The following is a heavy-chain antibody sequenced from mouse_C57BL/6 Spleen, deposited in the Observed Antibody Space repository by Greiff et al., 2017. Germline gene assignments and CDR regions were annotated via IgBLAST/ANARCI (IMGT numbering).Heavy chain of an antibody. D-gene: IGHD4-1*01. CDR3: AREKLAGTRYFDY. CDR1: GFTFSSYA. V-gene: IGHV5-4*01. Sequence: EVQLVESGGGLVKPGGSLKLSCAASGFTFSSYAMSWVRQTPGKRLEWVGTISDGGSYTYYPDNVKGRFTISRDNAKNNRYLQMGHLKSEDTAMYYCAREKLAGTRYFDYWGQGTTLTVSS. CDR2: ISDGGSYT. J-gene: IGHJ2*01.